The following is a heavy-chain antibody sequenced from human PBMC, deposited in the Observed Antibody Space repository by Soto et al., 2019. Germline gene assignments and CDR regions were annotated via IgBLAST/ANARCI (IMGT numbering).Heavy chain of an antibody. D-gene: IGHD1-26*01. J-gene: IGHJ4*02. V-gene: IGHV1-69*02. CDR1: GGTFSSYT. CDR2: IIPILGIA. Sequence: QVQLVQSGAEVKKPGSSVKVSCKASGGTFSSYTISWVRQAPGQGLEWMGRIIPILGIANYAQKFQGRVTITADKSTSTAYMELSSLRSEDTAVYYRARGLHSDQLDYWGQGTLVTVSS. CDR3: ARGLHSDQLDY.